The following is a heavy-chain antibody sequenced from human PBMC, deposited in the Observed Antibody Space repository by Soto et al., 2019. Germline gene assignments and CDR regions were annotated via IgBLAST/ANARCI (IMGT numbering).Heavy chain of an antibody. Sequence: SETLSLTCTVSGGSISSGGYYWSWIRQHPGKGLEWIGYIYYSGSTYYNPSLKSRVTISVDTSKNQFSLKLSSVTAADTAVYYCARAAKQWLVPYYFDYWGQGTLVTVSS. V-gene: IGHV4-31*03. J-gene: IGHJ4*02. CDR2: IYYSGST. CDR3: ARAAKQWLVPYYFDY. CDR1: GGSISSGGYY. D-gene: IGHD6-19*01.